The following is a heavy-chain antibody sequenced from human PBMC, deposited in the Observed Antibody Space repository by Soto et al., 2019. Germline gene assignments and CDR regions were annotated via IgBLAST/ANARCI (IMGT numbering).Heavy chain of an antibody. D-gene: IGHD3-9*01. J-gene: IGHJ4*02. V-gene: IGHV1-18*01. CDR3: TRDLSIFLFDY. CDR1: GYTFTSYG. Sequence: QVQLVQSGAEVKKPGASVKVSCKASGYTFTSYGISWVRLAPGQGLEWMGWISDYHGNIKYAQKLQGRVTMTTDTSTSTAYKELRSLRSDDTAVYYCTRDLSIFLFDYWGQGTLVTVSS. CDR2: ISDYHGNI.